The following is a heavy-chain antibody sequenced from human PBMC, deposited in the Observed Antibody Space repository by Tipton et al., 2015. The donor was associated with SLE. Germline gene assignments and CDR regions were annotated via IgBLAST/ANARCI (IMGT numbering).Heavy chain of an antibody. CDR1: GFTFSIYG. Sequence: SGFTFSIYGMHWVRQAPGKGLEWVAVIWYDGSNKYYADSVKGRFTISRDNSKNTLYLQMNSLRAEDTAVYYCAKEGYSGYDYDYWGQGTLVTVSS. V-gene: IGHV3-33*06. CDR3: AKEGYSGYDYDY. D-gene: IGHD5-12*01. CDR2: IWYDGSNK. J-gene: IGHJ4*02.